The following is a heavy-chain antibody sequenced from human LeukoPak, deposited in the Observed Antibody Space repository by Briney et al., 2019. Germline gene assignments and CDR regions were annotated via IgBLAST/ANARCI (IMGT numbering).Heavy chain of an antibody. J-gene: IGHJ6*03. CDR1: GFTFSSYG. Sequence: GGSLRLSCAASGFTFSSYGMHWVRLAPGKGLEWVAVISYDGSNKYYADSVKGRFTISRDNAKNTLYLQMNSLRAEDTAVYYCAKDGLAYCGGDCYSGDYYYYYMDVWGKGTTVTVSS. CDR3: AKDGLAYCGGDCYSGDYYYYYMDV. D-gene: IGHD2-21*01. CDR2: ISYDGSNK. V-gene: IGHV3-30*18.